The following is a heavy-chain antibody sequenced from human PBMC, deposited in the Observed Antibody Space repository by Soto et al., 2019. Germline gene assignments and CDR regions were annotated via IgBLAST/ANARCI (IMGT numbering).Heavy chain of an antibody. CDR2: IIPIFGTA. CDR3: ARDIAGRYYFDY. Sequence: QVQLVQSGAEVKKPGSSVKVSCKASGGTFSSYAISWVRQAPGQGLEWMGGIIPIFGTANYAQKFQGRVXIXPXXSTSTAYMELRSLRSEDTAVYYCARDIAGRYYFDYWGQGTLVTVSS. CDR1: GGTFSSYA. D-gene: IGHD6-13*01. V-gene: IGHV1-69*05. J-gene: IGHJ4*02.